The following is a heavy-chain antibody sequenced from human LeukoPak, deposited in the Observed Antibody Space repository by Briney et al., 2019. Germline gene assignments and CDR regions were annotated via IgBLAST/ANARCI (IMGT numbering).Heavy chain of an antibody. CDR1: GFTFSNYW. CDR3: ARDHQNGYYFY. Sequence: GGSLRLSCAASGFTFSNYWMTWVRQAPGKGLEWVANIKEDGSQKYYVGSVKGRFTVSNENAKNSLYLQMNSLRAEDPAVYFCARDHQNGYYFYWGQGTVVTVSS. D-gene: IGHD3-22*01. CDR2: IKEDGSQK. J-gene: IGHJ4*02. V-gene: IGHV3-7*01.